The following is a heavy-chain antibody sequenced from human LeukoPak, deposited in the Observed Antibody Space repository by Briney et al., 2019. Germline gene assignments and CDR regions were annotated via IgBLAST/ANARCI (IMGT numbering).Heavy chain of an antibody. Sequence: GTSLRLSCAASGFSFSSHGMHWVRQAPGMGLEWVAVIWYDGSNENYLDSLRGRFTISRDNSKNTLYLHMNSLRAEDTAVYYCARARNTYDASGFSALDYRGQGTLVTVSS. CDR1: GFSFSSHG. CDR3: ARARNTYDASGFSALDY. J-gene: IGHJ4*02. CDR2: IWYDGSNE. D-gene: IGHD3-22*01. V-gene: IGHV3-33*01.